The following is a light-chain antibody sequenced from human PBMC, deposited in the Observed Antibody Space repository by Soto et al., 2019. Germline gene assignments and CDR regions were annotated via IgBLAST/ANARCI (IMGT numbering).Light chain of an antibody. CDR1: QSVSSY. V-gene: IGKV3-20*01. CDR3: QQFGSSSWT. J-gene: IGKJ1*01. Sequence: IVLTQSAATLSLSPGERATLSCRASQSVSSYLAWYQQKPGQAPRLLIYGASNRATGIPDRFSGSGSGTDFTLTINRLEPEDFAVYYCQQFGSSSWTFGQGTKVDIK. CDR2: GAS.